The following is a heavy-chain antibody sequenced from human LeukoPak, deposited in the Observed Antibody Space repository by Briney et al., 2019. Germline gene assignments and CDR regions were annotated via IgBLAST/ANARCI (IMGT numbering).Heavy chain of an antibody. D-gene: IGHD3-10*01. V-gene: IGHV3-23*01. J-gene: IGHJ5*02. CDR1: GFTFSSYG. Sequence: PGGSLRLSCAASGFTFSSYGMHWVRQAPGKGLEWVSAISGSGGSTYYADSVKGRFTISRDNSKNTLYLQMNSLRAEDTAVYYCAKDDYGSGSYRPWGQGTLVTVSS. CDR2: ISGSGGST. CDR3: AKDDYGSGSYRP.